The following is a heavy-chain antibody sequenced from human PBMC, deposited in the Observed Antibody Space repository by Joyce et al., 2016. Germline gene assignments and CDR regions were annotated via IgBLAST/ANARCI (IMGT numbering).Heavy chain of an antibody. Sequence: QVQLMESGGGVVQPGTSLRLSCRTSGFRMKSYGMHWVRQAPGKGLGWVAVIWHDGKNKYYADSVKGRFTVSRDNSKNTLSLEMSSLRADDTAVYHCARDRGSDDPIDYWGQGTLVTVSS. J-gene: IGHJ4*02. CDR1: GFRMKSYG. CDR2: IWHDGKNK. CDR3: ARDRGSDDPIDY. V-gene: IGHV3-33*01. D-gene: IGHD2-15*01.